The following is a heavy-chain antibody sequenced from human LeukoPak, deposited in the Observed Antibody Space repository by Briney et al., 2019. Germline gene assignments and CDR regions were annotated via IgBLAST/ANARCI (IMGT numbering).Heavy chain of an antibody. CDR3: VRDFSAGI. D-gene: IGHD1-1*01. J-gene: IGHJ4*02. Sequence: GGSLRLSCAASGFTLSSYAMTWVRQAPGKGLEWVSGINSGETTYYADSVKGRFTISRDNSKNTLYLQMNSLRAEDTAVYYCVRDFSAGIWGQGTLVTVSS. V-gene: IGHV3-23*01. CDR2: INSGETT. CDR1: GFTLSSYA.